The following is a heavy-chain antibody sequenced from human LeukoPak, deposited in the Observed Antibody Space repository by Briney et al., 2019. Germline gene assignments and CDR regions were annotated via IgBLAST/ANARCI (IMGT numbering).Heavy chain of an antibody. D-gene: IGHD2-15*01. CDR3: ARVVAKTTDYYYYYYMDV. Sequence: SETLSLTCAVYGGSFSGYYWSWIRQPAGKGLEWIGRIYTSGSTNYNPSLKSRVTISVDTSKNQFSLKLSSVTAADTAVYYCARVVAKTTDYYYYYYMDVWGKGTTVTISS. CDR2: IYTSGST. CDR1: GGSFSGYY. J-gene: IGHJ6*03. V-gene: IGHV4-59*10.